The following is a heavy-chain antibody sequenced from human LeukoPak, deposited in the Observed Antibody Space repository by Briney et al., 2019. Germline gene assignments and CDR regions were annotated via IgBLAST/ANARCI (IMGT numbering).Heavy chain of an antibody. Sequence: RGESLKISCRGSGYTFTRHWIGWVRQMPGRGLEWMGIIYPGDSDTRYSPSFQGQVTISADKSISTAYLQWSSLKASDTAMYYCARTRGDYAQYYYYYYGMDVWGQGTTVTVSS. CDR2: IYPGDSDT. D-gene: IGHD4-17*01. CDR3: ARTRGDYAQYYYYYYGMDV. V-gene: IGHV5-51*01. J-gene: IGHJ6*02. CDR1: GYTFTRHW.